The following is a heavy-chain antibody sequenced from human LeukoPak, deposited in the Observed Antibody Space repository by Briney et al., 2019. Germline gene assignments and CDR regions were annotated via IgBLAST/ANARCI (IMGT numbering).Heavy chain of an antibody. J-gene: IGHJ4*02. CDR1: GGSFSGYY. CDR2: INHSGST. V-gene: IGHV4-34*01. D-gene: IGHD3-10*01. Sequence: SETLSLTCAVYGGSFSGYYWSWIRQPPGKGLEWIGEINHSGSTNYNPSLKSRVTISVDTSKNQFSLKLSSVTAADTAVYYCARGFHYYGSGRFDYWGQGTLVTVSS. CDR3: ARGFHYYGSGRFDY.